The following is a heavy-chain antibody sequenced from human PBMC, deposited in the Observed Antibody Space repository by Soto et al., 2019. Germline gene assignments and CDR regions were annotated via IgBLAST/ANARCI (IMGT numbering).Heavy chain of an antibody. CDR2: ISGSGGST. D-gene: IGHD3-3*01. CDR1: GFTFSSYA. V-gene: IGHV3-23*01. J-gene: IGHJ3*02. Sequence: GGSLRLSCAASGFTFSSYAMSWVHQAPGKGLEWVSAISGSGGSTYYADSVKGRFTISRDNSKNTLYLQMNSLRAEDTAVYYCAKRRSITIFGVVTDHDAFDIWGQGTMVTVSS. CDR3: AKRRSITIFGVVTDHDAFDI.